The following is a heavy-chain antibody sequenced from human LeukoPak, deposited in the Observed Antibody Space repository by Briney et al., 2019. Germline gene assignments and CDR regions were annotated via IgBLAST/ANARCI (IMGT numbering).Heavy chain of an antibody. Sequence: GGSLRLSCAASGFTPSSYWMTWVRQAPGKGLEWVANINQDGHAQYYVQSVRGRFTISRDNAKSSLYLQMNSLSVEDTGVYYCARNSYGSGSYDHWGQGTLVTVSS. J-gene: IGHJ5*02. CDR2: INQDGHAQ. CDR1: GFTPSSYW. CDR3: ARNSYGSGSYDH. D-gene: IGHD3-10*01. V-gene: IGHV3-7*01.